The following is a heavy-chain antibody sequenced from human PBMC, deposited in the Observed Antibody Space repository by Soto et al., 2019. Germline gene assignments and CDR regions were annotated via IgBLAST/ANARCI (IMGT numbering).Heavy chain of an antibody. V-gene: IGHV1-2*04. CDR1: GYTFTGYY. D-gene: IGHD3-9*01. Sequence: ASVKVSCKASGYTFTGYYMHWVRQAPGQGLERMGWINPNSGGTNYAQKFQGWVTMTRDTSISTAYMELSRLRSDDTAVYYCARSHYDILTGYYRTTSGMDVWGQGTTVTVSS. CDR3: ARSHYDILTGYYRTTSGMDV. J-gene: IGHJ6*02. CDR2: INPNSGGT.